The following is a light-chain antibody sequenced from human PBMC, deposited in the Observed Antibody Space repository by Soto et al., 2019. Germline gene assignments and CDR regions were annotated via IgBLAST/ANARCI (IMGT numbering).Light chain of an antibody. V-gene: IGKV3-11*01. Sequence: EIVLTQSPATLSLSPGERATLSCRASQSVSSYLAWYQQKPGQAPRLLIYDASNRATGIPARFSGSGSGTDFTLTISSLEPEDFAVYYCQQYGSSPQTFGQGTKADIK. CDR3: QQYGSSPQT. CDR2: DAS. CDR1: QSVSSY. J-gene: IGKJ1*01.